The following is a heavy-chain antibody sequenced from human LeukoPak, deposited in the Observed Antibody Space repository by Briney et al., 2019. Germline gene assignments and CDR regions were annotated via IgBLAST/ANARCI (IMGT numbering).Heavy chain of an antibody. J-gene: IGHJ4*02. CDR3: ARDYGGNYRAHIDY. V-gene: IGHV3-48*03. CDR2: ISSGGSTI. CDR1: GFTFRSYE. D-gene: IGHD4-23*01. Sequence: GGSLRLSCAVSGFTFRSYELNWVRQAPGKGLEWISYISSGGSTIYYADSVKGRFTISRDNAKNSLYLQMNSLRAEDTAVYYCARDYGGNYRAHIDYWGQGTLVTVSS.